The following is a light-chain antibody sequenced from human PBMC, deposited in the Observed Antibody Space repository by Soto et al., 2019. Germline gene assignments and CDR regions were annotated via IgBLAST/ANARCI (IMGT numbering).Light chain of an antibody. CDR2: DAS. V-gene: IGKV3-11*01. CDR1: QSMASY. Sequence: EIVLTQSPATLSLSPGERATLSCRASQSMASYLDWFQQKPGQAPRLLIYDASSRATSIPARVSGSGSGTAFTLPISSLEPEDFAVYFCPQRSSPPLTFGGGTKVDIK. CDR3: PQRSSPPLT. J-gene: IGKJ4*01.